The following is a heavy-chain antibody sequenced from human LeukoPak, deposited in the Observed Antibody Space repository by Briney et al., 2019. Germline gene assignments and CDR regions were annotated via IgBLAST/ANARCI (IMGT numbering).Heavy chain of an antibody. J-gene: IGHJ5*02. CDR3: ARSRSGYYP. CDR2: IYYSGST. CDR1: GGSISSYY. V-gene: IGHV4-59*01. Sequence: SETLSLTCSVSGGSISSYYWSWIRQPPGKGREWIGYIYYSGSTNYNPSLKSRVSISVDTSKNQFSPKLSSVTAADTAVYYCARSRSGYYPWGQGTLVTVSS. D-gene: IGHD3-22*01.